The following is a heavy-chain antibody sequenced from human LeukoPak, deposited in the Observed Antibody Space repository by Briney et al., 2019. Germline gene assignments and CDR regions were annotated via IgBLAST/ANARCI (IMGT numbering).Heavy chain of an antibody. CDR1: GGSISSYY. J-gene: IGHJ5*02. CDR3: ARVVPAALRVGWFDP. D-gene: IGHD2-2*01. CDR2: IYYSGGT. Sequence: PSETLSLTCTVSGGSISSYYWSWIRQPPGKGLEWIGYIYYSGGTNYNPSLKSRVTISVDTSKNQFSLKLSSVTAADTAVYYCARVVPAALRVGWFDPWGQGTLVTVSS. V-gene: IGHV4-59*01.